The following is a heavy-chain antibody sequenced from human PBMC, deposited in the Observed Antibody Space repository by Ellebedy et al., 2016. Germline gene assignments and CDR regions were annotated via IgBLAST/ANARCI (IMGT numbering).Heavy chain of an antibody. CDR2: ISGSGGST. CDR3: AKDRDIVVVVAALFDY. CDR1: GFTFSSYA. J-gene: IGHJ4*02. V-gene: IGHV3-23*01. D-gene: IGHD2-15*01. Sequence: GESLKISCAASGFTFSSYAMSWVRQAPGKGLEWVSAISGSGGSTYYADSVKGRFTISRDNSKKTLYLQMNSLRAEDTAVYYCAKDRDIVVVVAALFDYWGQGTLVTVSS.